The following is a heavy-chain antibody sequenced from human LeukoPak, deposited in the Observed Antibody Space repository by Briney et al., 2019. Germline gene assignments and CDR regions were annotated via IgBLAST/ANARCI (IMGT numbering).Heavy chain of an antibody. CDR1: GFTFSSYE. V-gene: IGHV3-48*03. CDR3: ARGAFRGVGSTSSYLAY. J-gene: IGHJ4*02. D-gene: IGHD2-2*01. CDR2: ISSNGNTI. Sequence: PGGSLRLSCVASGFTFSSYEMNWVRQAPGKGLERVSYISSNGNTIYYADSVQGRFTVSRDNARNSLFLQMNSLRVEDTAVYYCARGAFRGVGSTSSYLAYWGQGTLVTVSS.